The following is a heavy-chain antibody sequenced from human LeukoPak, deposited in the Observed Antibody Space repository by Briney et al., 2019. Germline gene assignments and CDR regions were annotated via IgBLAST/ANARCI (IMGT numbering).Heavy chain of an antibody. CDR2: LSGSGTNT. V-gene: IGHV3-23*01. D-gene: IGHD5-24*01. Sequence: PGGSLRLSCAASGFTVRSNYMTWVRQAPGKGLEWVSALSGSGTNTFYADSVKGRFTTSRDNSKSTLYLQMNSLRAEDTAIYYCAKVGPRDGYREYYFDYWGQGTLVTVSS. J-gene: IGHJ4*02. CDR3: AKVGPRDGYREYYFDY. CDR1: GFTVRSNY.